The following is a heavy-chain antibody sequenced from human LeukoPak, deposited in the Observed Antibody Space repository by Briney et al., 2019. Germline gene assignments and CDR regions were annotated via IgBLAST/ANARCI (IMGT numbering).Heavy chain of an antibody. CDR2: IDYTDDT. Sequence: SETLFLTCTFSGVFMRCGWYYWRWLRQQAGGGLGWIGYIDYTDDTYSRPSLKSRLTVTVDTSKNQYSLNLSSLTAADTAMYDCARASWGIGGVTSHFDTWGQGNQVTVSS. CDR1: GVFMRCGWYY. CDR3: ARASWGIGGVTSHFDT. J-gene: IGHJ5*02. D-gene: IGHD2-21*02. V-gene: IGHV4-31*03.